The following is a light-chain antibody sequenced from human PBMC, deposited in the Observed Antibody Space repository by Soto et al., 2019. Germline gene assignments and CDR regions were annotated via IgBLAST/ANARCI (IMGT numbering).Light chain of an antibody. Sequence: QSVLTQPPSASGSPGQSGTISCTGTSSDVGAYNYVSWYQQLPGKAPKLIIYEVSKRPSGVPDRFSGSKSGNTASLTVSGLQAEDEADYYCTSYAGTYSFFYVFGTGTKLTVL. CDR2: EVS. J-gene: IGLJ1*01. CDR1: SSDVGAYNY. CDR3: TSYAGTYSFFYV. V-gene: IGLV2-8*01.